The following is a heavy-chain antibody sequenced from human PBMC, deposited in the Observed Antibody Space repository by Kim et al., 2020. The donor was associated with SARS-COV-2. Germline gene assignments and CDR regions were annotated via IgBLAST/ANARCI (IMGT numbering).Heavy chain of an antibody. CDR3: TSTYYYGSGVSSYYYYYGMDV. CDR2: IRSKAYGGTT. V-gene: IGHV3-49*04. J-gene: IGHJ6*02. D-gene: IGHD3-10*01. Sequence: GGSLRLSCTASGFTFGDYAMSWVRQAPGKGLEWVGFIRSKAYGGTTEYAASVKGRFTISRDDSKSIAYLQMNSLKTEDTAVYYCTSTYYYGSGVSSYYYYYGMDVWGQGTTVTVSS. CDR1: GFTFGDYA.